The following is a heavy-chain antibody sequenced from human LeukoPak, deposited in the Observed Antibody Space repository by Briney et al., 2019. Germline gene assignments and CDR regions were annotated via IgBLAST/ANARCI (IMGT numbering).Heavy chain of an antibody. D-gene: IGHD6-13*01. CDR2: INHSGST. J-gene: IGHJ4*02. CDR3: ARLGPSSSWYARDY. V-gene: IGHV4-34*01. Sequence: PETLSLTCAVYGGSFSGYYWSWIRQPPGKGLEWIGEINHSGSTNYNPSLKSRVTISVDTSKNQFSLKLSSVTAADTAVYYCARLGPSSSWYARDYWGQGTLVTVSS. CDR1: GGSFSGYY.